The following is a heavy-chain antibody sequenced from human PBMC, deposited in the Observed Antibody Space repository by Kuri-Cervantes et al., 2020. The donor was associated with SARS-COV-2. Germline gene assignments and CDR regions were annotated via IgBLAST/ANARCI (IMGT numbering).Heavy chain of an antibody. Sequence: GGSLRLSCAASGLTFSSYGMHWVRQAPGKGLEWVAVISYDGSNKYYADSVKGRFTISRDNSKNTLYLQMNSLRAEDTAVYYCAKELSRDIVVVPVYHYYYGMDVWGQGTTVTVSS. CDR1: GLTFSSYG. CDR2: ISYDGSNK. J-gene: IGHJ6*02. CDR3: AKELSRDIVVVPVYHYYYGMDV. V-gene: IGHV3-30*18. D-gene: IGHD2-2*01.